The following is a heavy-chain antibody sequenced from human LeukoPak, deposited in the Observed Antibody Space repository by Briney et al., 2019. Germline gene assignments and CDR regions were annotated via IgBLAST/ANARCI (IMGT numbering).Heavy chain of an antibody. J-gene: IGHJ4*02. D-gene: IGHD5-24*01. CDR3: AKTGGDGYNSGFGY. CDR1: GFTFSSYG. CDR2: IWYDGSNK. Sequence: GGSLRLSCAASGFTFSSYGMHWVRQAPGKGLEWVAVIWYDGSNKYYADSVKGRFTISRDNSKNTLYLQMNSLRAEDTAGYYCAKTGGDGYNSGFGYWGQGTLVTVSS. V-gene: IGHV3-33*06.